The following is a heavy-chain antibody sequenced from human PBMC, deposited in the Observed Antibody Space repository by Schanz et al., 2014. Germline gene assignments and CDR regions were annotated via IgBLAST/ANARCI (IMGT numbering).Heavy chain of an antibody. D-gene: IGHD3-22*01. J-gene: IGHJ3*02. Sequence: EVQLVASGGGLVQPGGSLRLSCTASGFNSDDYAMHWVRQAPGKGLVWVARINSVGSNTDYADSVTGRFTISRDNAKNTLYLQMNTLRAEDTAVYYCARKMKVGVYGGKGHDSLDIWGQGTMVTVSS. CDR3: ARKMKVGVYGGKGHDSLDI. CDR2: INSVGSNT. CDR1: GFNSDDYA. V-gene: IGHV3-74*02.